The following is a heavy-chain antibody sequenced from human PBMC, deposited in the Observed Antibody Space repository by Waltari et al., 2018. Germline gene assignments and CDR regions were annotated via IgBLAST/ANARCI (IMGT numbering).Heavy chain of an antibody. Sequence: QVQLVQSGDEVKKPGSSVKVSGKASGGPFSSYAISRVRQAPGQGLEWMGGIIPIFGTANYAQKFQGRVTITADESTSTAYMELSSLRSEDTAVYYCARDRGAEDAFDIWGQGTMVTVSS. CDR1: GGPFSSYA. CDR3: ARDRGAEDAFDI. J-gene: IGHJ3*02. CDR2: IIPIFGTA. D-gene: IGHD3-10*01. V-gene: IGHV1-69*01.